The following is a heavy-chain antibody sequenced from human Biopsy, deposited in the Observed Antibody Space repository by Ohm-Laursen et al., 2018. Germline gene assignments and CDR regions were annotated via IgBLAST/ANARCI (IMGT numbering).Heavy chain of an antibody. CDR1: GFSLSARGMC. V-gene: IGHV2-70*11. D-gene: IGHD6-13*01. CDR2: VDWDDYK. CDR3: ARTPILIVSAGLVYRHRRHLQGMDV. Sequence: PTQTLTLTRSFSGFSLSARGMCVSWIRQAPGKPLEWLARVDWDDYKDYSASLQTKLSISKDTSNDQVVLTVNNVDPADTATYYCARTPILIVSAGLVYRHRRHLQGMDVWGQGIAVTAS. J-gene: IGHJ6*02.